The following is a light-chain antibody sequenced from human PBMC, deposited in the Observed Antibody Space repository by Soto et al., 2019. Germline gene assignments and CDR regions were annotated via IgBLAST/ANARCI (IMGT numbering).Light chain of an antibody. J-gene: IGKJ5*01. CDR1: QNINNY. CDR3: QQYENLPT. Sequence: VHMTQSASSLSASVGNRVTITCQASQNINNYLNWYQQKPGRAPKILIYDASNLEAGVPSRFRGSGSGTDFTFTISRLQPEDIATYYCQQYENLPTFGQGTRLEIK. V-gene: IGKV1-33*01. CDR2: DAS.